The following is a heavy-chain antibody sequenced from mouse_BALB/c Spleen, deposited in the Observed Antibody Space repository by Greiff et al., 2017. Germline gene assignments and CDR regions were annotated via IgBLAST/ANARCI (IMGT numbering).Heavy chain of an antibody. CDR1: GFTFSSYA. V-gene: IGHV5-9-3*01. CDR3: ARREDLYYAMDY. Sequence: EVQLVESGGGLVKPGGSLKLSCAASGFTFSSYAMSWVRQTPEKRLEWVATISSGGSYTYYPDSVKGRFTISRDNAKNTLYLQMSSLRSEDTAMYYCARREDLYYAMDYWGQGTSVTVSS. J-gene: IGHJ4*01. CDR2: ISSGGSYT.